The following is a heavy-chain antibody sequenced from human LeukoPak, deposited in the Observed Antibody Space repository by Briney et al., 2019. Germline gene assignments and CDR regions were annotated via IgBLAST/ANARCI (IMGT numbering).Heavy chain of an antibody. V-gene: IGHV4-34*01. CDR2: INHSGST. CDR3: ASAKGVAGPFDY. CDR1: GGSFSGYY. Sequence: SETLSLTCAVYGGSFSGYYWSWIRQPPGKGLEWIGEINHSGSTNYNPSLKSRVTISVDRSKNQFSLKLSSVTAADTAVYYCASAKGVAGPFDYWGQGTLVTVSS. D-gene: IGHD6-19*01. J-gene: IGHJ4*02.